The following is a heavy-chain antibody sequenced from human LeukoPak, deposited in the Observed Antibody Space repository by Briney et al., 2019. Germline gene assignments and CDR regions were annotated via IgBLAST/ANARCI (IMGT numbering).Heavy chain of an antibody. CDR2: IYYSGST. J-gene: IGHJ5*02. CDR1: GGSISSGGYY. V-gene: IGHV4-31*03. CDR3: ARDPLGWFDP. Sequence: TLSLACTVSGGSISSGGYYWSWIRQHPGKGLEWIGYIYYSGSTYYNPSLKSRVTISVDTSKNQFSLKLSSVTAADTAVYYYARDPLGWFDPWGQGTLVTVSS. D-gene: IGHD3-16*01.